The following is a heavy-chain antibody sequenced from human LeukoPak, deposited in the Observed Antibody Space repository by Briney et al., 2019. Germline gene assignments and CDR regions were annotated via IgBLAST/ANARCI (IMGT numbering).Heavy chain of an antibody. CDR1: GFTFSDYY. D-gene: IGHD2-15*01. Sequence: PGGSLRLSCAASGFTFSDYYMSWVRQAPGKGLEWVSVIYSGGSTYYADSVKGRFTISRDNSKNTLYLQMNSLRAEDTAVYYCAREAVAATSWFDPWGQGTLVTVSS. V-gene: IGHV3-53*01. CDR2: IYSGGST. CDR3: AREAVAATSWFDP. J-gene: IGHJ5*02.